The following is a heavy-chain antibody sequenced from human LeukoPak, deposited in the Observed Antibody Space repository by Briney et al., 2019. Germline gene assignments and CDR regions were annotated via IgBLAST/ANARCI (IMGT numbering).Heavy chain of an antibody. CDR3: ARHEGRTGYNPFDY. D-gene: IGHD5-24*01. J-gene: IGHJ4*02. CDR2: IYYSGST. Sequence: KPSETLCLTCTVSGGSISSYYWSWIRQPPGKGLEWIGYIYYSGSTNYNPSLKSRVTISVDTSKNQFSLKLSSVTAADTAVYYCARHEGRTGYNPFDYWGQGTLVTVSS. V-gene: IGHV4-59*08. CDR1: GGSISSYY.